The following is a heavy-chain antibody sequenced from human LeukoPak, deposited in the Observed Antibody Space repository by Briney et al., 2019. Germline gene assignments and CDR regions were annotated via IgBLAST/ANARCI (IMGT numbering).Heavy chain of an antibody. D-gene: IGHD3-22*01. CDR2: IIPILGII. Sequence: VASVKVSCKASGGTFSSYAISWVRQAPGQGLEWMGRIIPILGIINYAQKFQGRVTITADKSTSTAYMELSSLRSEDTAVYYCAVPSSGALLYYYGMDVWGQGTTVTVSS. V-gene: IGHV1-69*04. J-gene: IGHJ6*02. CDR3: AVPSSGALLYYYGMDV. CDR1: GGTFSSYA.